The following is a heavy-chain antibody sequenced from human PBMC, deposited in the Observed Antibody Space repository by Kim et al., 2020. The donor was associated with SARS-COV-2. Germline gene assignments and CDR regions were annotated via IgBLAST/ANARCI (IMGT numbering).Heavy chain of an antibody. D-gene: IGHD5-12*01. CDR3: ARVPGRRRDGYNLDY. CDR1: GGSFSGYY. Sequence: SETLSLTCAVYGGSFSGYYWSWIRQPPGKGLEWIGEINHSGSTNYNPSLKSRVTISVDTSKNQFSLKLSSVTAADTAVYYCARVPGRRRDGYNLDYWGQGTLVTVSS. J-gene: IGHJ4*02. V-gene: IGHV4-34*01. CDR2: INHSGST.